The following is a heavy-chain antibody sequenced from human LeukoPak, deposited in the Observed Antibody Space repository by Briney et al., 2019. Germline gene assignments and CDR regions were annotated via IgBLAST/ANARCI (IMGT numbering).Heavy chain of an antibody. CDR3: ARHGWHAWYFDL. V-gene: IGHV4-34*01. D-gene: IGHD6-19*01. J-gene: IGHJ2*01. Sequence: SETLSLTCAVYGGSFSGYYWSWIRQPPGKGLEWIGEINHSGSTNYNPSLKSRVTISIDTSKNQFSLKLSSVTAADTAVYFCARHGWHAWYFDLWGRGTLVTVSS. CDR2: INHSGST. CDR1: GGSFSGYY.